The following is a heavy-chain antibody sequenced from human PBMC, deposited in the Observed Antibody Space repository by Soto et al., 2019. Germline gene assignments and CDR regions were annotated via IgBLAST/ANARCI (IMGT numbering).Heavy chain of an antibody. D-gene: IGHD3-10*01. CDR2: IYYSGGT. CDR3: ARAGHSMVGFDP. CDR1: GVSISSDDYY. J-gene: IGHJ5*02. Sequence: SETLSLTCTVSGVSISSDDYYWSWIRQPPGKGLEWIGYIYYSGGTYYNPSLKSRVTISVDTSKNQFSLKLSSVTAADTAVYYCARAGHSMVGFDPWGQGTLVTVSS. V-gene: IGHV4-30-4*01.